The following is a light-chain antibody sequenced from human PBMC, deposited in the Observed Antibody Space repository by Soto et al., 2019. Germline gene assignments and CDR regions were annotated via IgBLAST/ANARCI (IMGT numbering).Light chain of an antibody. Sequence: EIVLTQSPGSLSLSPGERGTLSRRASQSVSSNFLAWYQQKPDQAPRLLIYGASSRASGIPDRFSGSGSGTDFTLTISRLEPEDFAVYYCQQYGSSPLTFGGGTKVDIK. CDR3: QQYGSSPLT. V-gene: IGKV3-20*01. CDR1: QSVSSNF. J-gene: IGKJ4*01. CDR2: GAS.